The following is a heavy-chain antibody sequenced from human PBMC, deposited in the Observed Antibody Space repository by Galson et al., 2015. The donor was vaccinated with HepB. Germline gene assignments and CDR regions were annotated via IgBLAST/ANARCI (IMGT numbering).Heavy chain of an antibody. V-gene: IGHV3-23*01. CDR2: ISGSGGST. Sequence: SLRLSCAASGFTFSSYAMSWVRQAPGKGLEWVSGISGSGGSTYYADSMKGRFTISRDKSKNTLYLQMNSLRAEDTAVYYCAKVSAGIIADALDYWGQGTLVTVSS. J-gene: IGHJ4*02. D-gene: IGHD6-13*01. CDR1: GFTFSSYA. CDR3: AKVSAGIIADALDY.